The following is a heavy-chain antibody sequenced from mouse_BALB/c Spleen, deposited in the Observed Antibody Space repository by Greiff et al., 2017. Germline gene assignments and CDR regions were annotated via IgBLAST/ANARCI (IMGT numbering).Heavy chain of an antibody. CDR1: GYTFTSYV. CDR3: AREGAEDYDSCFAY. D-gene: IGHD2-4*01. V-gene: IGHV1-14*01. CDR2: INPYNDGT. Sequence: VQLQQSGPELVKPGASVKMSCKASGYTFTSYVMHWVQQKPGQGLEWIGYINPYNDGTKYNEKFKGKATLTSDKSSSTDYMELSSLTSEDSAVYDCAREGAEDYDSCFAYWGQGTLVTVSA. J-gene: IGHJ3*01.